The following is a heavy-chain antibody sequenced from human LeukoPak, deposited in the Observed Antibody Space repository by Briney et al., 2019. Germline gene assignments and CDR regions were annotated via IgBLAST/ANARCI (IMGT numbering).Heavy chain of an antibody. V-gene: IGHV3-66*01. J-gene: IGHJ4*02. Sequence: GGSLRLSCAASGFTVSSNYMSWVRQAPGKGLGWVSVIYSGGSTYYADSVKGRFTISRDNSKNTLYLQMNSLRAEDTAVYYCARDLPYGGNSGGRFDYWGQGTLVTVSS. D-gene: IGHD4-23*01. CDR2: IYSGGST. CDR1: GFTVSSNY. CDR3: ARDLPYGGNSGGRFDY.